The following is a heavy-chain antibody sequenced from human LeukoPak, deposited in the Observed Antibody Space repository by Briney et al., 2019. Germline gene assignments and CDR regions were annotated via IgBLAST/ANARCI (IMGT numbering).Heavy chain of an antibody. CDR3: ARVRSMAASGWFDP. Sequence: SETLSLTCAVYGGSFSGYHWSWIRQPPGKGLEWIGEINHSGSTNYNSSLKSRVTISLDTSKNQFSLKLSSVTAADTAVYYCARVRSMAASGWFDPWGQGTLVTVSS. CDR2: INHSGST. D-gene: IGHD6-6*01. J-gene: IGHJ5*02. V-gene: IGHV4-34*01. CDR1: GGSFSGYH.